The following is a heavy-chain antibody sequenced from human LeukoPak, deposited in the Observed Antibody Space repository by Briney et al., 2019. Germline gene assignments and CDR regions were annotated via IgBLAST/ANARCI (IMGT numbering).Heavy chain of an antibody. CDR2: IYYSGST. CDR1: GGSISSYY. J-gene: IGHJ3*02. V-gene: IGHV4-59*01. CDR3: ARDREGGYSYGFDAFDI. D-gene: IGHD5-18*01. Sequence: SETLSLTCTVSGGSISSYYWSWIRQPPGKGLEWIGYIYYSGSTNYNPSLKSRVTISVDTSKNQFSLKLSSVTAADTAVYYCARDREGGYSYGFDAFDIRGQGTMVTVSS.